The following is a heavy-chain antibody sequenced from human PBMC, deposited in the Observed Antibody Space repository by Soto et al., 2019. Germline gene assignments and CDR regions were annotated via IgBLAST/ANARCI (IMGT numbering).Heavy chain of an antibody. Sequence: QVQLQESGPGLVKPSETLSLTCTVSDDSSSSYKWSWIRQPPGRRLEWIGDIDSNGGTSYNPSLQSRVTISIDPSTKQFSLTLTSVTAADTAVYYCVRQGFGSLHGLVDVWGQGTTVTVSS. D-gene: IGHD3-10*01. V-gene: IGHV4-59*08. J-gene: IGHJ6*02. CDR2: IDSNGGT. CDR1: DDSSSSYK. CDR3: VRQGFGSLHGLVDV.